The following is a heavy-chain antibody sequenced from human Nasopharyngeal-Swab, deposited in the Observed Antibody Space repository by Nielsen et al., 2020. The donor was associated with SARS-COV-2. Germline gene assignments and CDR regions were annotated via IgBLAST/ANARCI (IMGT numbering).Heavy chain of an antibody. CDR2: IYTSGST. D-gene: IGHD2-21*02. Sequence: SETLSLTCTVSGGSISSGSYYWSWIRQPAGKGLEWIGRIYTSGSTNYNPSLKSRVTISVDTSKNQFSLKLSSVTAADTAVYYCARGAQRSDWVWSQGTLVTVSS. J-gene: IGHJ4*02. CDR3: ARGAQRSDWV. V-gene: IGHV4-61*02. CDR1: GGSISSGSYY.